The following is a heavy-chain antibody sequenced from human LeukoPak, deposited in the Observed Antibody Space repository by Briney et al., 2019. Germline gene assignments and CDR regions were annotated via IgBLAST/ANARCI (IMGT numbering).Heavy chain of an antibody. V-gene: IGHV4-59*01. Sequence: SETLSLTCTISGGSISSYYWSWIRQPPGEGLEWIGYIYYSGSTNYNPSLKSRVTISVDTSKNQFSLKLSSVTAADTAVYYCAREKPNWFDPWGQGTLVTVSS. CDR3: AREKPNWFDP. CDR1: GGSISSYY. J-gene: IGHJ5*02. CDR2: IYYSGST.